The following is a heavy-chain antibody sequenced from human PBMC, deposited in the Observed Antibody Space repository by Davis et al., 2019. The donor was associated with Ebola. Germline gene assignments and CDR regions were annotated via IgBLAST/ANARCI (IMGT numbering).Heavy chain of an antibody. CDR3: SSRTGEGFYDAFDL. D-gene: IGHD7-27*01. CDR2: FYYNLAT. Sequence: PSETLSLTCTVSGDSISTSDHYWGWIRQPPGKGLEWVGNFYYNLATHYSPSLASRVTISVDTSKNQFSLKLTSVTAADTALYYCSSRTGEGFYDAFDLWGQGTMVTVSS. J-gene: IGHJ3*01. CDR1: GDSISTSDHY. V-gene: IGHV4-39*07.